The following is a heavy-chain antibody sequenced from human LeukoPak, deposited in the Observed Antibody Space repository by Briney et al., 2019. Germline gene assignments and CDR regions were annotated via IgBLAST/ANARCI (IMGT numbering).Heavy chain of an antibody. CDR3: ARDRGTYPDYYYGMDV. D-gene: IGHD3-10*01. V-gene: IGHV4-59*01. CDR1: GGSISSYY. Sequence: PSETLSLTCTVSGGSISSYYWSWIRQPPGKGLEWIGYIYYSGSTNYNPSLKSRVTISVDTSKNQFSLKLSSVTAADTPVYYCARDRGTYPDYYYGMDVWGQGTTVTVSS. CDR2: IYYSGST. J-gene: IGHJ6*02.